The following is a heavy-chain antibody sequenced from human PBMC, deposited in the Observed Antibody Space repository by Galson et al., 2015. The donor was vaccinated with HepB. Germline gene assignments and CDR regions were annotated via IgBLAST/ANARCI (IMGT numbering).Heavy chain of an antibody. V-gene: IGHV4-30-4*01. Sequence: TLSLTCTVSGGSISSGDYYWSWIRQPPGKGLEWIGYIYYSGSTYYNPSLKSRVTISVDTSKNQFSLTLSSVTAADTAVYYCARHEMTWFHPNFDCWGQGTLFTVSS. CDR1: GGSISSGDYY. CDR2: IYYSGST. D-gene: IGHD3-10*01. J-gene: IGHJ4*02. CDR3: ARHEMTWFHPNFDC.